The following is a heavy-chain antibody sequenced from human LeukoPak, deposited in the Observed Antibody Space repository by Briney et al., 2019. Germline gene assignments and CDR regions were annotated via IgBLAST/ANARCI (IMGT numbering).Heavy chain of an antibody. CDR1: GGSFSGCY. CDR3: ARGGLGVVVVDPYYFDY. J-gene: IGHJ4*02. CDR2: INHRRST. Sequence: SETLSLTCAVYGGSFSGCYWSWIRQPPGKGLEWIGEINHRRSTKYSPSLKSRVTISVDTSKNQFSLKLSSVTAADTAVYYCARGGLGVVVVDPYYFDYWGQGTLVTVSS. D-gene: IGHD2-15*01. V-gene: IGHV4-34*01.